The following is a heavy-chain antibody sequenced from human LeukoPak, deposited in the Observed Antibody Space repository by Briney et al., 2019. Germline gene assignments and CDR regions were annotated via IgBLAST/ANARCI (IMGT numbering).Heavy chain of an antibody. D-gene: IGHD3-10*02. CDR1: GFTFTSYE. Sequence: GGSLRLSCTASGFTFTSYEMNWVRQAPGKGLEWVSYISSSGSTIYYADSVKGRFTISRDNAKNSLYLQMNSLRAEDTAVYYCAELGITMIGGVWGKGTTVTISS. CDR3: AELGITMIGGV. CDR2: ISSSGSTI. V-gene: IGHV3-48*03. J-gene: IGHJ6*04.